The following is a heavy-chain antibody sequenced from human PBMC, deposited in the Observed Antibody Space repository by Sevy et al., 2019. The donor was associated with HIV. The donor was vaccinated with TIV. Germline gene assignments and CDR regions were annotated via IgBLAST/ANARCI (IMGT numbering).Heavy chain of an antibody. Sequence: WGSLRLSCAASGFTFSSYSMNWVRQAPGKGLEWVSYISSSSSYIYFADSVKGRFTISRDNAKNSLYLHMNSLRAEDTAVYYCASDRALGYWGQGTLVTVSS. CDR1: GFTFSSYS. CDR3: ASDRALGY. CDR2: ISSSSSYI. D-gene: IGHD3-16*01. V-gene: IGHV3-21*01. J-gene: IGHJ4*02.